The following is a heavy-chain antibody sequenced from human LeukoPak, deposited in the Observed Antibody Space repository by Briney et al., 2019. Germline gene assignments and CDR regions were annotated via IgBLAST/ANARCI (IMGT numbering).Heavy chain of an antibody. Sequence: GGSLRLSSAASGFTFTTYGMHWVRQAPGKGLEWVAVIAYDGSNIHYADSVKGRFTISRDNSKKTLYLQMNSLRAEDTAVYYCAKTPRYIAARQSHFDYWGQGTLVTVSS. V-gene: IGHV3-30*18. CDR1: GFTFTTYG. D-gene: IGHD6-6*01. CDR3: AKTPRYIAARQSHFDY. CDR2: IAYDGSNI. J-gene: IGHJ4*02.